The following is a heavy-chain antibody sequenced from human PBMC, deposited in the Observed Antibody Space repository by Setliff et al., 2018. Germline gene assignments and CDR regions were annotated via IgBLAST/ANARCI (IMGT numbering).Heavy chain of an antibody. D-gene: IGHD3-16*01. Sequence: ASVKVSCKTSGFSFTSFGFSWVRQAPGQGLEWMGSISGYTGETNYAQKFQDRLTVTADTSTKTTYTELRSLPSDDTAVYFCTRSRAPRVVLAADFDLWGQGTLVTVSS. J-gene: IGHJ4*02. CDR2: ISGYTGET. CDR1: GFSFTSFG. V-gene: IGHV1-18*01. CDR3: TRSRAPRVVLAADFDL.